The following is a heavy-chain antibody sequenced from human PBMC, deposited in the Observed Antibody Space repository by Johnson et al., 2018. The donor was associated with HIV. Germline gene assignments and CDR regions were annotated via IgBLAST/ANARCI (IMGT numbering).Heavy chain of an antibody. V-gene: IGHV3-64*04. CDR2: ISSNGGST. D-gene: IGHD3-22*01. Sequence: QVQLVESGGGLVQPGGSLRLSCAASGFTFSSYAMHWVRQAPGKGLEYVSAISSNGGSTYYVGSVKGRFTISRDNAKNTLYLQMNSLRAEDTAVYYCAKVSGYYDSLSAGWAFDIWGQGTMVTVSS. J-gene: IGHJ3*02. CDR1: GFTFSSYA. CDR3: AKVSGYYDSLSAGWAFDI.